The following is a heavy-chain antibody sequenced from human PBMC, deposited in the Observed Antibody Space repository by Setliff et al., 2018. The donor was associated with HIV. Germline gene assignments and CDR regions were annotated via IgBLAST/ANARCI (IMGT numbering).Heavy chain of an antibody. D-gene: IGHD3-22*01. J-gene: IGHJ1*01. Sequence: ASVKVSCKASGGTFSSYAISWVRQAPGQGLEWMGGISAYNGNTNYAQKFQGRVSMTIDTSTSTAYMGLRSLKPDDTAVYFCARDPSSGIYYDSSGQYFQNWGQGTLVTVSS. V-gene: IGHV1-18*01. CDR3: ARDPSSGIYYDSSGQYFQN. CDR2: ISAYNGNT. CDR1: GGTFSSYA.